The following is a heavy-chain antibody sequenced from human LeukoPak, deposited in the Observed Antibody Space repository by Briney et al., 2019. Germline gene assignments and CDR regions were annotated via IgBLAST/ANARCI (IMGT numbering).Heavy chain of an antibody. Sequence: TSETLSLTCTVSGGSISSYYWSWIRQPPGKGLEWIGYIYYSGSTNYNPSLKSRVTISVDTSKNQFSLKLSSVTAADTAVYYCAKDGGSSSEHTNFDYRGQGTLVTVSS. J-gene: IGHJ4*02. CDR3: AKDGGSSSEHTNFDY. CDR1: GGSISSYY. D-gene: IGHD6-13*01. CDR2: IYYSGST. V-gene: IGHV4-59*01.